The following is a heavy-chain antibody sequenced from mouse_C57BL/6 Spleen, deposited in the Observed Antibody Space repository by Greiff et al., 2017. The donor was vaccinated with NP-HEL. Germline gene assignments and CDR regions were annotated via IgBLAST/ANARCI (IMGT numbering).Heavy chain of an antibody. J-gene: IGHJ3*01. V-gene: IGHV5-17*01. Sequence: VQLKESGGGLVKPGGSLKLSCAASGFTFSDYGMHWVRQAPEKGLEWVAYISSGSSTIYYADTVKGRFTISRDNAKNTLFLQMTSLRSEDTAMYYCARGPYDGDWFAYWGQGTLVTVSA. CDR1: GFTFSDYG. CDR3: ARGPYDGDWFAY. CDR2: ISSGSSTI. D-gene: IGHD2-3*01.